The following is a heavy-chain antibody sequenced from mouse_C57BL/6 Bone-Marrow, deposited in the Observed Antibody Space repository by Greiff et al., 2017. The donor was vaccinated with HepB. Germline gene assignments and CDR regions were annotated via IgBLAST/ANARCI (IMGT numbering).Heavy chain of an antibody. CDR1: GYAFSSSW. Sequence: QVQLKESGPELVKPGASVKISCKASGYAFSSSWMNWVKQRPGKGLEWIGRIYPGDGDTNYNGKFKGKATLTADKSSSTAYMQLSSLTSEDSAVYFCARAISEAWFAYWGQGTLVTVSA. J-gene: IGHJ3*01. CDR3: ARAISEAWFAY. V-gene: IGHV1-82*01. CDR2: IYPGDGDT.